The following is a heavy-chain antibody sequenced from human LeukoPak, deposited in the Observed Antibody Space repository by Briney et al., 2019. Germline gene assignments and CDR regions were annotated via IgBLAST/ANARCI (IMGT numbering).Heavy chain of an antibody. CDR1: GYTFTGYY. CDR3: ARGWEHYYYGMDV. J-gene: IGHJ6*02. V-gene: IGHV1-2*02. D-gene: IGHD1-26*01. CDR2: INPNSGGT. Sequence: ASVKVSCKASGYTFTGYYMHSVRQAPGQGLEWMGWINPNSGGTNYAQKFQGRVTMTRDTSLSTAYMELSRLRSDDTAVYYCARGWEHYYYGMDVWGQGTTVTVSS.